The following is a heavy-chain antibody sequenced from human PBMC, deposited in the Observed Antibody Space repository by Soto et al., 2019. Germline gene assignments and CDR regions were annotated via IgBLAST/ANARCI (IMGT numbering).Heavy chain of an antibody. Sequence: PGGSLRLSCTASGFALSHYAMLWVRQSPGEGLEWVALVSFDGSNKYYTDSVKGRFTISRDNSKNTLYLQMTSLRPEDAAVYYCARDPNHYDSSGYYLLYYFDYWGLGTLVTVSS. D-gene: IGHD3-22*01. J-gene: IGHJ4*02. CDR1: GFALSHYA. V-gene: IGHV3-30-3*01. CDR3: ARDPNHYDSSGYYLLYYFDY. CDR2: VSFDGSNK.